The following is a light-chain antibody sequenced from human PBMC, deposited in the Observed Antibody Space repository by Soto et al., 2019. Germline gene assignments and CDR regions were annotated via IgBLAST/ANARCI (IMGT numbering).Light chain of an antibody. J-gene: IGKJ2*01. CDR2: GSS. CDR1: QTVASN. V-gene: IGKV3-15*01. CDR3: QQYHNWPPQYT. Sequence: EIVMTQSPATLSVSPGERATLSCRASQTVASNLAWYQQKPGQAPRLLIHGSSTRATGVPAGFSGSGSGTEFTLTISSLQSEDFAVYYCQQYHNWPPQYTFGQGTKLQI.